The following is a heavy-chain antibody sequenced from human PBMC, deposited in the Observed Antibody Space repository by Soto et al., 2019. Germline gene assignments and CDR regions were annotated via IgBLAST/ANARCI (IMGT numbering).Heavy chain of an antibody. V-gene: IGHV1-18*01. CDR3: AKSPRGEMSTD. CDR2: INTYNGMT. D-gene: IGHD4-4*01. J-gene: IGHJ4*02. Sequence: QVQLVQSGGEVKKPGASVTVYCKASGYTFINYHITWVRQAPGQGLEWMAWINTYNGMTDYAQRFHGRVPMTRDTSTRTPYMELRNLGSGDTAVYFCAKSPRGEMSTDWGQGTLVTVSS. CDR1: GYTFINYH.